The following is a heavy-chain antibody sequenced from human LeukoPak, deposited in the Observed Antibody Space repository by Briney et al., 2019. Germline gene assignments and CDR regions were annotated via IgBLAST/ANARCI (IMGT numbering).Heavy chain of an antibody. CDR2: SYSGVMT. CDR3: ARHFDHPTAYFDS. Sequence: SETLSLTCTVTGGSISSVDYYWSWIRQPPGKGLEWIASSYSGVMTFYNPSLKSRLTISADTSRNHFSLRLTSVTAADTALYFCARHFDHPTAYFDSWGQGSLVSVSS. CDR1: GGSISSVDYY. V-gene: IGHV4-39*01. J-gene: IGHJ4*02. D-gene: IGHD1-14*01.